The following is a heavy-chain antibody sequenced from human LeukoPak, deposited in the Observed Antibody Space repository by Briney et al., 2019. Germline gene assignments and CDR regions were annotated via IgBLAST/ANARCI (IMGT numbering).Heavy chain of an antibody. J-gene: IGHJ1*01. CDR1: GYTLTELS. Sequence: ASVKVSCKVSGYTLTELSMHWVRQAPGKGLEWMGGFDPEDGETIYAQKFQGRVTMTTDTSTSTAYMELRSLRSDDTAVYYCARVVGATIFAEYFQHWGQGTLVTVSS. CDR2: FDPEDGET. D-gene: IGHD1-26*01. V-gene: IGHV1-24*01. CDR3: ARVVGATIFAEYFQH.